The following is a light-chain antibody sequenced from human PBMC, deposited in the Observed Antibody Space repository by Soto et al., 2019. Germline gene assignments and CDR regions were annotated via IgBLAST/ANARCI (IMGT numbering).Light chain of an antibody. CDR2: GTS. CDR3: QQYNNWPPMST. CDR1: QNVGRN. Sequence: EIVMTQSPDTLSVSPGERATLSCRASQNVGRNVAWYQQRPGQAPRLLIHGTSTRAADIPARFSGSVSGTEFTLTINSPQPEDFVSDYCQQYNNWPPMSTFGQGTKLEMK. V-gene: IGKV3-15*01. J-gene: IGKJ2*01.